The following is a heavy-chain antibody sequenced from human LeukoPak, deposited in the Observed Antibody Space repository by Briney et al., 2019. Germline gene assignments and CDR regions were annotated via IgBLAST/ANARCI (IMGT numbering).Heavy chain of an antibody. CDR1: GGSISSSSYY. J-gene: IGHJ4*02. V-gene: IGHV4-61*01. D-gene: IGHD3-3*01. CDR2: IYYSGST. CDR3: ARDYDFWSGSFDY. Sequence: SETLSLTCTVSGGSISSSSYYWGWIRQPPGKGLEWIGYIYYSGSTNYNPSLKSRVTISVDTSKNQFSLKLSSVTAADTAVYYCARDYDFWSGSFDYWGQGTLVTVSS.